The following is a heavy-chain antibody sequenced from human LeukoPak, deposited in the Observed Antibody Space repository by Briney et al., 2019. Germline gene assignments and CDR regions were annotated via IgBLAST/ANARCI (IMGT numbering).Heavy chain of an antibody. CDR1: GYTFTGYY. CDR2: INPNSGGT. D-gene: IGHD6-19*01. V-gene: IGHV1-2*02. Sequence: ASVKVSCKASGYTFTGYYMHWVRQAPGQGLEWMGWINPNSGGTNYAQKFQGRVTMTEDTSTDTAYMELSSLRSEDTAVYYCATIPMDSSGWSNWFDPWGQGTLVTVSS. CDR3: ATIPMDSSGWSNWFDP. J-gene: IGHJ5*02.